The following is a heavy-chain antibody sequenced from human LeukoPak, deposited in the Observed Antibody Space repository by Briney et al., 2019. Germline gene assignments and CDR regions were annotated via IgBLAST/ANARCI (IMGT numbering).Heavy chain of an antibody. CDR2: IYPGDSDT. D-gene: IGHD1-14*01. V-gene: IGHV5-51*01. Sequence: GESLKISCKGSGYSFTSYWIGWVRQMPGKGLEWMGIIYPGDSDTRYSPSFQGQVTISADKSISTAYLQWSSLKASDTAMYYCARHRRSKPVVGGMDVWGQGTTVTVSS. CDR1: GYSFTSYW. CDR3: ARHRRSKPVVGGMDV. J-gene: IGHJ6*02.